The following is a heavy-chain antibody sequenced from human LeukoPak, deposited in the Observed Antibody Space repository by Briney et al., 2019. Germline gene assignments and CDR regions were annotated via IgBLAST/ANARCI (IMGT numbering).Heavy chain of an antibody. CDR2: IYPVSSDT. Sequence: GESLKISCKGSGYSFTNYWIAWVGKMPGKGLEWMGIIYPVSSDTRYSPYFQGQVSISADKSISTGYLQWSSLKASDTAMYYCARLQTWADYWGQGTLVTVSS. CDR3: ARLQTWADY. V-gene: IGHV5-51*01. J-gene: IGHJ4*02. D-gene: IGHD3-16*01. CDR1: GYSFTNYW.